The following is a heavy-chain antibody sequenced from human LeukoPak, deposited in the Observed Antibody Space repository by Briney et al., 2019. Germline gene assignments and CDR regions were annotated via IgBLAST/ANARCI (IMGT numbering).Heavy chain of an antibody. Sequence: PGGSLRLSCAASGFTFSSYGMHWVRQAPGKGLEWVAFIRYDGSNKYYADSVKGRFTISRDNSKNTLYLQMNSLRAEDTAVYYCAKDVRRWLQLRWHAFDIWGQGTMVTVSS. V-gene: IGHV3-30*02. CDR2: IRYDGSNK. CDR1: GFTFSSYG. CDR3: AKDVRRWLQLRWHAFDI. J-gene: IGHJ3*02. D-gene: IGHD5-24*01.